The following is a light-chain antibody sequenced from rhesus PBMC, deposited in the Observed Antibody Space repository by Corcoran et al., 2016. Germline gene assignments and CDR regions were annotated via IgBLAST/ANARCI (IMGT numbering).Light chain of an antibody. V-gene: IGKV1-44*01. Sequence: DIQMTQSPSSLSASVGDRVTITCRASQTISSYLAWYQQKPGKVPKLLIYAASSLESGVPSRFSGSGSGTEFTLAISSLQSEDFATYSCQRHNSHPYSFGQGTKVEIK. CDR3: QRHNSHPYS. CDR2: AAS. CDR1: QTISSY. J-gene: IGKJ2*01.